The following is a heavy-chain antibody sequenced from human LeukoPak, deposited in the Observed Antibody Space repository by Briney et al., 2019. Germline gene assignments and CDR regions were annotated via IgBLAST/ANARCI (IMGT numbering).Heavy chain of an antibody. D-gene: IGHD3-10*01. CDR2: ISYDGSNK. Sequence: GSLGPSCATSGITFRNFAIARVRQGPSKGVGGVAVISYDGSNKYYADSVKGRFTISRDNSKNTLYLQMNSLRAEDTAVYYCARDLSGSRSYVFDYWGQGTLVTVSS. J-gene: IGHJ4*02. V-gene: IGHV3-30*01. CDR3: ARDLSGSRSYVFDY. CDR1: GITFRNFA.